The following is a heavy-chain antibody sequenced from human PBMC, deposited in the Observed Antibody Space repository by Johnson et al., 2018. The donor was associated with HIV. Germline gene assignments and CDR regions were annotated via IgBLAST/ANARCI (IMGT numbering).Heavy chain of an antibody. D-gene: IGHD2-8*02. J-gene: IGHJ3*01. V-gene: IGHV3-30-3*02. CDR1: GFTFSSYA. CDR3: AKLHCAGGVCDYDILYDAFDV. CDR2: ISYDGSNK. Sequence: QVQLVESGGGVVQPGRSLRLSCAASGFTFSSYAMHWVRQAPGKGLEWVAVISYDGSNKYYADSVKVRFTISRDNSKNTLDMQMNSLRPEDTVVYYCAKLHCAGGVCDYDILYDAFDVWGQGTMVTVSS.